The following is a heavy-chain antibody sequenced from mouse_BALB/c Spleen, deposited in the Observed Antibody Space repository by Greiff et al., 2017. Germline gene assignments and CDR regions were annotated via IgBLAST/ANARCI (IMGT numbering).Heavy chain of an antibody. CDR3: ARGGSSGAWFAY. CDR1: GYTFTSYW. D-gene: IGHD3-1*01. J-gene: IGHJ3*01. V-gene: IGHV1-61*01. CDR2: IDPSDSET. Sequence: VQLQESGAELVRPGASVKLSCKASGYTFTSYWMNWVKQRPGQGLEWIGMIDPSDSETHYNQMFKDKATLTVDKSSSTAYMQLSSLTSEDSAVYDCARGGSSGAWFAYGGQGTLVTVSA.